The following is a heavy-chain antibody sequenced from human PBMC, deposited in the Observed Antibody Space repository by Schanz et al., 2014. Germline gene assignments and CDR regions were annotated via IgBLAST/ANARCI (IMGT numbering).Heavy chain of an antibody. CDR2: VIPVLAIT. J-gene: IGHJ4*02. CDR1: GYTFTNHY. V-gene: IGHV1-69*09. D-gene: IGHD5-12*01. CDR3: ARGAYSGYDHFDS. Sequence: QEQVVQSGSELKKPGASVKVSCKASGYTFTNHYLHWVRQAPGQGLEWMVRVIPVLAITSHTQRFQDRVTVTADKATSTVYMELSSLRSDDTAIYYCARGAYSGYDHFDSWGQGTLVTVSS.